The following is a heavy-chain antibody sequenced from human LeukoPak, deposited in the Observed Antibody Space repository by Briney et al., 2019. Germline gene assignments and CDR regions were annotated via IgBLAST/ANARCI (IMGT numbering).Heavy chain of an antibody. CDR3: ARLRYCSSTSCYRVRWGWFDP. J-gene: IGHJ5*02. CDR1: GGSISSYY. Sequence: SETLSLTCTVSGGSISSYYWSWIRQPPGKGLEWIGYIYTSGSTNYNPSLKSRVTISVDTSKNQFSLKLSSVTAADTAVYYCARLRYCSSTSCYRVRWGWFDPWGQGTLVTVSS. V-gene: IGHV4-4*09. CDR2: IYTSGST. D-gene: IGHD2-2*01.